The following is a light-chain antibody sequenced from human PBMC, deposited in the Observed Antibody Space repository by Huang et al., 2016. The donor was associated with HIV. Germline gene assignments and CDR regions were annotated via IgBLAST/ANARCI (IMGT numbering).Light chain of an antibody. Sequence: EIILTQSPATLSLFPGERATLSCRASQRVSSYLAWYQQKPGQAPRLLMYDASKRATCIPARFSGSGSATDFTLTISSLEPEDFAVYYCQQRSNWPGTFGQGTKVEV. V-gene: IGKV3-11*01. CDR3: QQRSNWPGT. CDR1: QRVSSY. J-gene: IGKJ1*01. CDR2: DAS.